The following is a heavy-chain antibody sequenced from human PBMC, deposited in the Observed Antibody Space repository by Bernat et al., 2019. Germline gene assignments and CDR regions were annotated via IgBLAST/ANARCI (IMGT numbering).Heavy chain of an antibody. CDR3: AREENAGGYFDY. D-gene: IGHD3-16*01. CDR2: INRNSGGT. Sequence: QVQLVQSGAEVKKPGASVKVSCKASGYTFTGYYMHWVRQAPGQGLEWMGWINRNSGGTNYAQKFQGWVTMTSDTSISTGYMELSRLRSDDTAVYYCAREENAGGYFDYWGQGTLVTVSS. J-gene: IGHJ4*02. V-gene: IGHV1-2*04. CDR1: GYTFTGYY.